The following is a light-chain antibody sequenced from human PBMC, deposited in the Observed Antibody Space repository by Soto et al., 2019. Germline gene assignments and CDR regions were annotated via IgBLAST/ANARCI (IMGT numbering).Light chain of an antibody. CDR1: QIVSSSY. CDR3: QQYGSSPPA. Sequence: DIIFTQSPGTLSLSPGERATLSCRASQIVSSSYLVWHQQKPGQAPRLLIYAASRRATGIPDRFSGSGSGTDFTLTISRLEPEDFAVYYCQQYGSSPPAFGPGTKVDIK. V-gene: IGKV3-20*01. CDR2: AAS. J-gene: IGKJ3*01.